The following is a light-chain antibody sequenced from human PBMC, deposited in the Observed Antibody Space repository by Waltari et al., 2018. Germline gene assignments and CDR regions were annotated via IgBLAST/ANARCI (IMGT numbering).Light chain of an antibody. J-gene: IGKJ4*01. CDR3: QQYDNWPLT. CDR2: DTS. V-gene: IGKV3-15*01. Sequence: ETVMTQSPVTLSVSPGERVTLFCRASQSMSRNLAWYQQKPGQAPRLLIYDTSTRATGISARFSGSGSGTEFTLSISSLQSEDVAIYYCQQYDNWPLTFGGGTKVEIK. CDR1: QSMSRN.